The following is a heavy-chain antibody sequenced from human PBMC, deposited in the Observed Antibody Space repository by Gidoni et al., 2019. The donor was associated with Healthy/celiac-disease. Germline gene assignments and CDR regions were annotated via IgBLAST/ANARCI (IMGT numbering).Heavy chain of an antibody. Sequence: EVQLVESGGGLVKPGGSLRLSGAAPGFTSSSNSRNWVRQAPGKGLEGVSSISSSSSYIYYADSVKGRFTISRDNTKSSLYLQMNSLRAEDTAVYYCARDLRDGYSWALYYFDYWGQGTLVTVSS. CDR1: GFTSSSNS. CDR2: ISSSSSYI. J-gene: IGHJ4*02. D-gene: IGHD4-4*01. CDR3: ARDLRDGYSWALYYFDY. V-gene: IGHV3-21*01.